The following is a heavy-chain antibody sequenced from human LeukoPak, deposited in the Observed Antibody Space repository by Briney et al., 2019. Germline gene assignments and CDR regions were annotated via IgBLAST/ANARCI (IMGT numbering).Heavy chain of an antibody. CDR2: INSDGSST. CDR3: ARGYSSSWYGEAAHPVRGAGDWFDP. J-gene: IGHJ5*02. D-gene: IGHD6-13*01. CDR1: GFTFSSYW. V-gene: IGHV3-74*01. Sequence: GGSLRLSCAASGFTFSSYWMHWVRQAPGKGLVWVSRINSDGSSTSYADSVKGRFTISRDNANNTLYLQMNSLRAEDTAVYYCARGYSSSWYGEAAHPVRGAGDWFDPWGQGTLVTVSS.